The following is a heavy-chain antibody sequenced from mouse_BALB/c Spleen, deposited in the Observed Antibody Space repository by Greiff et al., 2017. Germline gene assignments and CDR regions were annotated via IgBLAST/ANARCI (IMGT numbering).Heavy chain of an antibody. D-gene: IGHD1-1*01. J-gene: IGHJ1*01. CDR3: AHYGSSYGWYFDV. V-gene: IGHV1-77*01. Sequence: VQLQQSGPELVKPGASVKMSCKASGYTFTDYVISWVKQRTGQGLEWIGEIYPGSGSTYYNEKFKGKATLTADKSSNTAYMQLSSLTSEDSAVYFCAHYGSSYGWYFDVWGAGTTVTVSS. CDR1: GYTFTDYV. CDR2: IYPGSGST.